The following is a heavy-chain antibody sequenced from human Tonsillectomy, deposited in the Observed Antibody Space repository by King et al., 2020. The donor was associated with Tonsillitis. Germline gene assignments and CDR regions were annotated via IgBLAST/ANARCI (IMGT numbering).Heavy chain of an antibody. V-gene: IGHV1-24*01. J-gene: IGHJ4*02. D-gene: IGHD2-21*01. Sequence: QLVQSGAEVKQPGASVKVSCKVSGYTLSELSMHWVRQAPGKGLEWMGGFEPEDGETIYAQKFQGRVTMTEDTSTDTAYMELSSLRSEDTAVYYCAAARAYCGGDCHPPDYWGQGTLVTVSS. CDR2: FEPEDGET. CDR3: AAARAYCGGDCHPPDY. CDR1: GYTLSELS.